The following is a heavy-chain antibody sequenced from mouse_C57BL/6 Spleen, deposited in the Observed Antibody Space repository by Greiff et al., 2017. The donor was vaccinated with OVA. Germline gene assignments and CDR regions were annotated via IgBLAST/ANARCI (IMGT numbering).Heavy chain of an antibody. CDR3: TRPPSGYSNYFDY. Sequence: VKLMESGAELVRPGASVTLSCKASGYTFTDYEMHWVKQTPVHGLEWIGAIDPETGGTAYNQKFKGKAILTADKSSSTAYMELRSLTSEDSAVYYCTRPPSGYSNYFDYWGQGTTLTVSS. CDR2: IDPETGGT. D-gene: IGHD2-5*01. J-gene: IGHJ2*01. CDR1: GYTFTDYE. V-gene: IGHV1-15*01.